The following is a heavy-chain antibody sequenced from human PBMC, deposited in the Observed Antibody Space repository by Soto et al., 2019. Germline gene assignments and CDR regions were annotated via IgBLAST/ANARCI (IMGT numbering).Heavy chain of an antibody. CDR3: ASSGGGEDY. Sequence: QVQLQESGPGLVKPSGTLSLTCAVSGDSISTNHWWTWVRQPPGKGLEWIGEVYHSGSTNYSPSLTSRVVISVDMSNNLFSLPLTSVTAADTAVYYCASSGGGEDYWGQGTLVTVSS. CDR1: GDSISTNHW. J-gene: IGHJ4*02. D-gene: IGHD3-16*01. CDR2: VYHSGST. V-gene: IGHV4-4*02.